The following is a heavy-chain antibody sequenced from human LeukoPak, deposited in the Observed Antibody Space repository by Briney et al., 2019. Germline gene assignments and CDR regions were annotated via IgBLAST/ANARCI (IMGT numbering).Heavy chain of an antibody. CDR3: FKEPGAYQLLSY. J-gene: IGHJ4*02. D-gene: IGHD2-2*01. Sequence: GGSLRLSCAASGFTFSSYAMSWVRQAPGRGVEWVSGVSISGVNTLYADSVKGRFTISRDNSKNTLHLQMNSLRAEDTAVYCCFKEPGAYQLLSYWGQGTLVTVSS. CDR1: GFTFSSYA. CDR2: VSISGVNT. V-gene: IGHV3-23*01.